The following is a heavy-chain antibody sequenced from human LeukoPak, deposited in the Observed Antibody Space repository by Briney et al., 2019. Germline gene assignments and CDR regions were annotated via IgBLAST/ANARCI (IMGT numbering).Heavy chain of an antibody. V-gene: IGHV3-64*01. Sequence: PGGSLRLSCAASGFTFSSYAIPWVRQAPGKGLEYVSAISSNGGSTDYANSVKGRFTISRDNSKNTLYLQMGSLRAEDMAVYYCARVSQGSSNWYDYWGQGTLVTVSS. CDR3: ARVSQGSSNWYDY. CDR1: GFTFSSYA. D-gene: IGHD2-2*01. CDR2: ISSNGGST. J-gene: IGHJ5*01.